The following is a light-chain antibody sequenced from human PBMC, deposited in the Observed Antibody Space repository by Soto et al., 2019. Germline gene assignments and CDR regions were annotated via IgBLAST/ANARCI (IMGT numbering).Light chain of an antibody. CDR3: QQHFNGPIT. J-gene: IGKJ5*01. V-gene: IGKV3D-20*02. CDR1: QSVSRNY. CDR2: GAS. Sequence: EIVLTQSPGTLSLSPGERATLSCRASQSVSRNYLVWYQQKPGQAPRLLIYGASSRATGIPARFSGSGSGTDFTLTISSLEPEDFAVYYCQQHFNGPITFGQGTRLEIK.